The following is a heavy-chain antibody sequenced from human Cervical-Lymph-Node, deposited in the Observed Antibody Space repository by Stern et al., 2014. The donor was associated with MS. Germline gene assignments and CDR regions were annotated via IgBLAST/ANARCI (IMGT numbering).Heavy chain of an antibody. Sequence: PLMDSEAEVQKLGSSVKVSCMAPVGISSSDAFSWVRQPPGQVLECMGASIAALGTSSAAQKFQGRVTISADDSTGTAYKELRSLRSEDTAVYCCARSAGYYSGMDVWGQGTTVTVAS. CDR1: VGISSSDA. CDR3: ARSAGYYSGMDV. CDR2: SIAALGTS. V-gene: IGHV1-69*01. J-gene: IGHJ6*02.